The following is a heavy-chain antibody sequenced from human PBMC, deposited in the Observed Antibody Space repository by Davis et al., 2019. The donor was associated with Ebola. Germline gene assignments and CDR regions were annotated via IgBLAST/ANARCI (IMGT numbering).Heavy chain of an antibody. CDR2: IYYSGST. Sequence: MPSETLSLTCTVSGGSISSGGYYWSWIRQHPGKGLEWIGYIYYSGSTYYNPSLKSRVTISVDTSKNQFSLKLSSVTAADTAVYYCAREGTLYSSSKDFDYWGQGTLVTVSS. CDR1: GGSISSGGYY. D-gene: IGHD6-6*01. J-gene: IGHJ4*02. V-gene: IGHV4-31*03. CDR3: AREGTLYSSSKDFDY.